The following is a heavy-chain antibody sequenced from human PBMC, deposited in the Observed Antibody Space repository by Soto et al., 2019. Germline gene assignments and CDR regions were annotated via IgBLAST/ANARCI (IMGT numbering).Heavy chain of an antibody. CDR2: IKSETDGGTT. D-gene: IGHD3-3*01. J-gene: IGHJ4*02. CDR1: GFSFTSAW. CDR3: IGQATMSGAPFIY. Sequence: EVQVVESGGGFVEPGGSLRLSCAASGFSFTSAWLTWVRQAPGKGLEWVGRIKSETDGGTTAFAAPVKDRFTMSRDDAENAVSLQMNGLKTEDTAMYYCIGQATMSGAPFIYWGQGILVTVSS. V-gene: IGHV3-15*07.